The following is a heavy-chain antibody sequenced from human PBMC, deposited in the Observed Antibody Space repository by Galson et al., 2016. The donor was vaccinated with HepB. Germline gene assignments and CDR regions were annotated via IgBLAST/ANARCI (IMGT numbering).Heavy chain of an antibody. CDR3: ATSTVLSPGSPLDY. J-gene: IGHJ4*02. Sequence: SLRLSCAASGFTFYSYGMNWVRQAPGKGLEWVSGIRGGGGSTYYADSVKGRFTISRDNSKNTLYLQMNSLRAEDTALYYCATSTVLSPGSPLDYWGQGTLVTVSS. CDR2: IRGGGGST. CDR1: GFTFYSYG. D-gene: IGHD4-23*01. V-gene: IGHV3-23*01.